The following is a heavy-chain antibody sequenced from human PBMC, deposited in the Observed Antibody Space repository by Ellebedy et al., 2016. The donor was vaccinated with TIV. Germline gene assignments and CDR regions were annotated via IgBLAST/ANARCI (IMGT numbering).Heavy chain of an antibody. CDR3: AREPAEFGS. Sequence: GESLKISCAASGFTFTDYYMSWIRQAPGKGLEWVAHISSSGNTIYYGDSVKGRFIISRDNSRNSLSLQMSSLRADDTAVYYCAREPAEFGSWGQGILVTVSS. CDR1: GFTFTDYY. CDR2: ISSSGNTI. V-gene: IGHV3-11*01. J-gene: IGHJ4*02.